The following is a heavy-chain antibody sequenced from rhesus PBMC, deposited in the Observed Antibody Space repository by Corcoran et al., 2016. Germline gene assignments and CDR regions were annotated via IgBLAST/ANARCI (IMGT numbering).Heavy chain of an antibody. CDR1: GYSISSGYG. D-gene: IGHD6-25*01. J-gene: IGHJ4*01. CDR3: ARLNSGSWPPYVDY. V-gene: IGHV4-127*01. Sequence: QVQLQESGPGLVKPSETLSLPCAVSGYSISSGYGWSWLRQPQGKGLEWIGYIGGSSGSTNDNPSRKSRVTISKDTSKKQCSLKLSAVTAADTAVYYCARLNSGSWPPYVDYWGQGVLVTVSS. CDR2: IGGSSGST.